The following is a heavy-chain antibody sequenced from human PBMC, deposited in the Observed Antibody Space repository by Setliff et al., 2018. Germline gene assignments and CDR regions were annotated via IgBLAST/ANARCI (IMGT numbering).Heavy chain of an antibody. D-gene: IGHD1-26*01. J-gene: IGHJ4*02. V-gene: IGHV3-48*04. Sequence: PGGSLRLSCAASGFTFSSYSMNWVRQAPGKGLEWVSYISSSSSTIYYADSVKGRFTISRDNAKNTLYLQMTSLRAEDTAIYYCVRGPYSGSGSYFDNWGQGMLVTVSS. CDR3: VRGPYSGSGSYFDN. CDR1: GFTFSSYS. CDR2: ISSSSSTI.